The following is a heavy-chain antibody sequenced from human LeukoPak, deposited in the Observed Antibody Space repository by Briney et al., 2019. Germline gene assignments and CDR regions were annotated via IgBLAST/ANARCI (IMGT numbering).Heavy chain of an antibody. J-gene: IGHJ5*02. D-gene: IGHD5-18*01. CDR3: ASLDTAKQPLANH. Sequence: PGGSLRLSCAASGFMFSSNWMSWVRLAPGKGLEWVANIKEDGTETYYVDSVKGRFTISRDNAKNSLYLQMNTLRVEDTAMYYCASLDTAKQPLANHWGQGTLVTVSS. V-gene: IGHV3-7*03. CDR2: IKEDGTET. CDR1: GFMFSSNW.